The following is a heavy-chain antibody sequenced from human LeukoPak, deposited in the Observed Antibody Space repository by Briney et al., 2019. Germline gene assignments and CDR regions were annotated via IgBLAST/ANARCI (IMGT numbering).Heavy chain of an antibody. D-gene: IGHD2-15*01. J-gene: IGHJ6*02. CDR2: IYYSGST. V-gene: IGHV4-59*08. CDR1: GGSISSYY. CDR3: ASLVSGYCSGGSCSTHYGMDV. Sequence: PSETLSLTCTVSGGSISSYYWSWIRQPPGKGLEWIGYIYYSGSTNYNPSLKSRVTISVDTSKNQFSLKLSSVTAADTAVYYCASLVSGYCSGGSCSTHYGMDVWGQGTTVTVSS.